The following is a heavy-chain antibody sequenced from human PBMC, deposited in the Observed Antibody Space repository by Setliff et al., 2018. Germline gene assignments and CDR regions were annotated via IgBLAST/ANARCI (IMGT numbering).Heavy chain of an antibody. CDR3: ARGQRYCSGGSCYYYMDV. V-gene: IGHV4-4*07. Sequence: PSETLSLTCSVSGGSISSYYWSWIRQPAGKGLEWIGRIYTSGSTNYNPSLKSRVTMPVDTSKNQFSLKLSSVTAADTAVYYCARGQRYCSGGSCYYYMDVWGKGTTVTVSS. CDR2: IYTSGST. D-gene: IGHD2-15*01. CDR1: GGSISSYY. J-gene: IGHJ6*03.